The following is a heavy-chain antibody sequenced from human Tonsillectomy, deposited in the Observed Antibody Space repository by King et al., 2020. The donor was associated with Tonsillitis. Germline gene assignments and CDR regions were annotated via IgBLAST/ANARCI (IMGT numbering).Heavy chain of an antibody. J-gene: IGHJ6*02. D-gene: IGHD3-22*01. CDR2: IFSNDEK. CDR1: GFSLSNARMG. V-gene: IGHV2-26*01. CDR3: PRWRYYYDSSGSLPYYYYGMDV. Sequence: VTLKESGPVLVKPTETLTLTCTVSGFSLSNARMGVSWIRQPPGKALECLAHIFSNDEKSYSTSLKSRLTISKDTSKSHVVITMTNMDPVDTATYYCPRWRYYYDSSGSLPYYYYGMDVWGQGTTVTVSS.